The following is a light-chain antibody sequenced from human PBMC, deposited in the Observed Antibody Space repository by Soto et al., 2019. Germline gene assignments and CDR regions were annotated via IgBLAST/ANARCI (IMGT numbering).Light chain of an antibody. CDR3: QQYSYWPPWT. J-gene: IGKJ1*01. CDR2: GAS. CDR1: QSVSSS. Sequence: EIVMTHSPATLSVSPGQRATLSSRASQSVSSSLAWYQQKPGQAPRLLIYGASTRATGIAARFSCSGSGTELSLSSSSLDSEEFAVYYCQQYSYWPPWTFGEATIVVTK. V-gene: IGKV3-15*01.